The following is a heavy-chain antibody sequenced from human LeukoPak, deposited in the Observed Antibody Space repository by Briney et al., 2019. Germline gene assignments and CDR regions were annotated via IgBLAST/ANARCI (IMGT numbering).Heavy chain of an antibody. Sequence: ASVKVSCKASGYTFTGYYMHWVRQAPGQGLEWMGWINPNSGGTNYAQKFQGWVTMTRDTSISTAHMELSRLRSDDTAVYYCARATRSSWYQGQQYYFDYWGQGTLVTVSS. CDR3: ARATRSSWYQGQQYYFDY. J-gene: IGHJ4*02. D-gene: IGHD6-13*01. V-gene: IGHV1-2*04. CDR2: INPNSGGT. CDR1: GYTFTGYY.